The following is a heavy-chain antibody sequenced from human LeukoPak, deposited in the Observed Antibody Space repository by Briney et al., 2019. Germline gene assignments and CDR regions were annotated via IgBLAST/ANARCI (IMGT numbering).Heavy chain of an antibody. CDR2: IYYSGST. D-gene: IGHD2-8*01. CDR1: GGSISSYC. V-gene: IGHV4-59*01. CDR3: ARVGVYFDY. Sequence: KPSETLSLTCTVSGGSISSYCWSWIRQPPGKGLEWIGYIYYSGSTNYNPSLKSRVTISVDTSKNQFSLKLSSVTAADTAVYYCARVGVYFDYWAREPWSPSPQ. J-gene: IGHJ4*02.